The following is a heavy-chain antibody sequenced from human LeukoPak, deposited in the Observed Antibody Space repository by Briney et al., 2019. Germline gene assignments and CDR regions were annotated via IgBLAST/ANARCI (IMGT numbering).Heavy chain of an antibody. CDR2: ISSSSSYI. D-gene: IGHD3-22*01. J-gene: IGHJ4*02. CDR3: ARETYYYDSSGYYNY. Sequence: PGGSLRLSCAASGFTFSSYSMNWVRQAPGKGLEWVSSISSSSSYIYYADSVKGRFTISRDNAKNSLYLQMNSLRAEDTAVYYCARETYYYDSSGYYNYWSQGTLVTVSS. CDR1: GFTFSSYS. V-gene: IGHV3-21*01.